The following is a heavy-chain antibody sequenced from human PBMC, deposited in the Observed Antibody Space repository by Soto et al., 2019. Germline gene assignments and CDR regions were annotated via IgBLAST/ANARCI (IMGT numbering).Heavy chain of an antibody. CDR1: GGSFSGYY. V-gene: IGHV4-34*01. CDR2: INHSGST. D-gene: IGHD3-3*01. J-gene: IGHJ6*03. Sequence: SETLSLTCAVYGGSFSGYYWSWIRQPPGKGLEWIGEINHSGSTNYNPSLKSRVTISVDTSKNQFSLKLSSVTAADTAVYYCARAYDFHYYMDVWGKGTTVTVSS. CDR3: ARAYDFHYYMDV.